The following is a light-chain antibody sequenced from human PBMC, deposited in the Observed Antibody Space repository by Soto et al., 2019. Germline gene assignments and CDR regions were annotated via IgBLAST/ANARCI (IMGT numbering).Light chain of an antibody. CDR3: QQRSNWPPT. V-gene: IGKV3-11*01. J-gene: IGKJ4*01. CDR2: DAS. CDR1: QSVSSY. Sequence: EIVLTQSPATLSLSPGERATLSCRSSQSVSSYLAWYQQRPGQAPRLLIYDASKRATGIPVKFSGSGSGTDFSLTISTLEPEDFSVYYCQQRSNWPPTFGGGTKV.